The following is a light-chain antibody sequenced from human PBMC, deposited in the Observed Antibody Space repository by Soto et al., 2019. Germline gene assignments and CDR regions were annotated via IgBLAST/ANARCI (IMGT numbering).Light chain of an antibody. J-gene: IGKJ5*01. CDR2: AAS. CDR3: QQSYSTHIT. V-gene: IGKV1-39*01. Sequence: DIQMTQSPYSLSASVGDRVTITCRASQSISSYLNWYQQKPGKAPKLLIYAASSLQSGVPSRFSGSGSGTDFTLTISSLQPEDFATYYCQQSYSTHITFGQGTRLEIK. CDR1: QSISSY.